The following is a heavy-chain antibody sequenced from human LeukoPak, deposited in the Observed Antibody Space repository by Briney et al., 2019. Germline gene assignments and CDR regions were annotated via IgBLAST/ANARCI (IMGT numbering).Heavy chain of an antibody. CDR3: ARDPGYSRPNWFDP. V-gene: IGHV4-39*07. D-gene: IGHD6-13*01. CDR1: GGSISSSSYY. J-gene: IGHJ5*02. Sequence: SETLSLTCTVSGGSISSSSYYWGWIRQPPGKGLEWIGSIYYSGSTYYNPSLKSRVTISVDTSKNQFSLKLSSVTAADTAVYYCARDPGYSRPNWFDPWGQGTLVIVS. CDR2: IYYSGST.